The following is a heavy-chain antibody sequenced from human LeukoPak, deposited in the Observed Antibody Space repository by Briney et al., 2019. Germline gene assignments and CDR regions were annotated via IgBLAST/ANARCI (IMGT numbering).Heavy chain of an antibody. CDR1: GGSISSSSYY. J-gene: IGHJ4*02. V-gene: IGHV4-39*07. Sequence: SETLSLTCTVSGGSISSSSYYWSWIRQPPGKGLEWIGEINHSGSTNYNPSLKSRVTISVDTSKNQFSLKLSSVTAADTAVYYCARGRVRAVYRRAYYFDYWGQGTLVTVSS. CDR2: INHSGST. D-gene: IGHD2-2*01. CDR3: ARGRVRAVYRRAYYFDY.